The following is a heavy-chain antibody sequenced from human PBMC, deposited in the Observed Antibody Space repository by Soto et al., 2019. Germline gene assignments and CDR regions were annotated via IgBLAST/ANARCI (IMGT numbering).Heavy chain of an antibody. CDR2: IFSNDEK. CDR1: GFSLSNARMG. J-gene: IGHJ5*02. V-gene: IGHV2-26*01. CDR3: ARIALPKYWFDH. Sequence: SGPTLVNPTDTLTLTCTVSGFSLSNARMGVSWSSQPPGKALEWLAHIFSNDEKSYSTSLKSRLTISKDTSKSQVVLTMTNMDPVDTATYYCARIALPKYWFDHWGQGTLVTVSS.